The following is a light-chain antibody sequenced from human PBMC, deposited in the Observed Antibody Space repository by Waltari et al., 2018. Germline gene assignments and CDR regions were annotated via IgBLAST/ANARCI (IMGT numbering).Light chain of an antibody. Sequence: DVQMTQSPSSLSASLGDRVTITCRASQSISRYLNWFQQKHGKAPKLLIYTASSLETGVPSRFSGSGSGTDFTLTITSLQPEDFATYYCQQSYITPLTFGGGTKVEI. CDR2: TAS. J-gene: IGKJ4*01. CDR1: QSISRY. V-gene: IGKV1-39*01. CDR3: QQSYITPLT.